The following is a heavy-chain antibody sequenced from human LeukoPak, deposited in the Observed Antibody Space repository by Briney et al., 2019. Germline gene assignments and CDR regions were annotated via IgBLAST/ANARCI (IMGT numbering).Heavy chain of an antibody. CDR2: IKQDGSEK. D-gene: IGHD3-3*01. V-gene: IGHV3-7*01. CDR3: ARDNGVVHGVYYMDV. Sequence: GGSLRLSCAASGFTFSNYWMTWVRQAPGKGLEWVADIKQDGSEKLYVNSVRGRLTISRDNAKMSLFLQMNSLRAEDTAVYYRARDNGVVHGVYYMDVWGKGTTVTVS. CDR1: GFTFSNYW. J-gene: IGHJ6*03.